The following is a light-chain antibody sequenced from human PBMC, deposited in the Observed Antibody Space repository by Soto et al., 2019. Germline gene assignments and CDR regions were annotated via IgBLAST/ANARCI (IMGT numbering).Light chain of an antibody. J-gene: IGKJ2*01. V-gene: IGKV3-20*01. CDR3: QLYDDSARYI. CDR1: QNINTRY. CDR2: ATS. Sequence: EIVLTQSPGTLSLSPGERATLSCRASQNINTRYSAWYQQKPGQPPSLLIFATSTRASGIPDRFSGSGSGRDFTLSMRSLEPEASAVYFWQLYDDSARYIFGQGTSLDIK.